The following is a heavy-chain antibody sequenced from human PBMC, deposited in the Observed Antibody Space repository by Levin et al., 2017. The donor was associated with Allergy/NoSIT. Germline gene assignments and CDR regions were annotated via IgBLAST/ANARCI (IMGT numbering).Heavy chain of an antibody. D-gene: IGHD6-6*01. V-gene: IGHV3-23*01. Sequence: GESLKISCAASGFTFSSFAMSWVRQAPGKGLEWVSAIGGSGVSTYYADSVQGRFTISRDNSKNTLYLQMNSLRAGDTAVYYCAKSRIAARGPYYFDSWGQGTLVTVSS. CDR1: GFTFSSFA. J-gene: IGHJ4*02. CDR3: AKSRIAARGPYYFDS. CDR2: IGGSGVST.